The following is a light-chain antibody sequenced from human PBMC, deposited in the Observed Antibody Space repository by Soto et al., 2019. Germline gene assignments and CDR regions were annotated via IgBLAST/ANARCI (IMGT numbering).Light chain of an antibody. Sequence: EIVMTQSPATLSVSPGERATLSCRASQSVSSNLAWYQQKPGQAPRLLIYGASTRATGIPARFSGSGSGTEFTLTISSLQSEDFDVYYCQQYNNWPPNFGGGTKVEIK. CDR1: QSVSSN. J-gene: IGKJ4*01. CDR3: QQYNNWPPN. CDR2: GAS. V-gene: IGKV3D-15*01.